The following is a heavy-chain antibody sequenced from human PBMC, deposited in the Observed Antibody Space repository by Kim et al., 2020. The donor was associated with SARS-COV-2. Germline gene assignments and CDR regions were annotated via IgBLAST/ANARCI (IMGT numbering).Heavy chain of an antibody. CDR3: ARSGSRIYYYGMDD. J-gene: IGHJ6*02. CDR2: ISYDGSNK. D-gene: IGHD3-22*01. CDR1: GFTFSSYA. V-gene: IGHV3-30*04. Sequence: GGSLRLSCAASGFTFSSYAMHWVRQAPGKGLEWVAVISYDGSNKYYVDSVKGRFTISRDNSKNTLYLQMNSLRAEDTAVYYCARSGSRIYYYGMDDWGQGTTVTVSS.